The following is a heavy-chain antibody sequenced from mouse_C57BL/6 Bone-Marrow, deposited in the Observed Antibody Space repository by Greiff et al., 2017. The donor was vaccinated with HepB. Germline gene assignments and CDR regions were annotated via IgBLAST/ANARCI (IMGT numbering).Heavy chain of an antibody. V-gene: IGHV1-69*01. Sequence: QVHVKQPGAELVMPGASVKLSCKASGYTFTSYWMHWVKQRPGQGLEWIGEIDPSDSYTNYNQKFKGKSTLTVDKSSSTAYMQLSSLTSEDSAVYYCARRNGYYVYWYFDVWGTGTTVTVSS. CDR2: IDPSDSYT. D-gene: IGHD2-3*01. J-gene: IGHJ1*03. CDR1: GYTFTSYW. CDR3: ARRNGYYVYWYFDV.